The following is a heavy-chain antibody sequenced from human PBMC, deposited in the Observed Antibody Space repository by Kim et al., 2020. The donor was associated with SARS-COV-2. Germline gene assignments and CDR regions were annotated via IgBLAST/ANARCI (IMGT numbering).Heavy chain of an antibody. J-gene: IGHJ4*02. CDR3: VRDRRETQWLGLDS. Sequence: GGSLRLSCAASGFSFSDHYMSWVRQAPGKGLEWLSYVSDSGSSIKYADSVRGRFTISRDNAKNSLYLQMNSLRAEDTAVYYCVRDRRETQWLGLDSWGQGALVTVSS. CDR2: VSDSGSSI. V-gene: IGHV3-11*04. CDR1: GFSFSDHY. D-gene: IGHD6-19*01.